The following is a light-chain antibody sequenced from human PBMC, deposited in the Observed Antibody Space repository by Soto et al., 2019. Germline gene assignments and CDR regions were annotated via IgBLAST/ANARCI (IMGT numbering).Light chain of an antibody. Sequence: IQLTQSPSSLPASVGDRVTITCRASQGITTYLAWYQQKPGKAPKLLIYDASSLESGVPSRFSGSGSGTEFTLTISSLQPDDFATYYCQQYNSYSPLYTFGQGTKLEIK. CDR2: DAS. V-gene: IGKV1-5*01. CDR3: QQYNSYSPLYT. J-gene: IGKJ2*01. CDR1: QGITTY.